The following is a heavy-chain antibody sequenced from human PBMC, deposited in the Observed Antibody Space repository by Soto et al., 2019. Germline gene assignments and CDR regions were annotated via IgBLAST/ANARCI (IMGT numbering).Heavy chain of an antibody. V-gene: IGHV3-48*02. CDR2: ITTSSSTI. CDR3: ARWDKGTGYYAMDV. D-gene: IGHD2-8*02. J-gene: IGHJ6*02. Sequence: EVQLVESGGDLVQPGGSLRLSCAASGFTFSTYSMTWVRQAPGKGLEWVSYITTSSSTIYYADSVKGRFTISRDNAKNSLYLQMNSLRDEDTAVYYCARWDKGTGYYAMDVWGQGTTVTVSS. CDR1: GFTFSTYS.